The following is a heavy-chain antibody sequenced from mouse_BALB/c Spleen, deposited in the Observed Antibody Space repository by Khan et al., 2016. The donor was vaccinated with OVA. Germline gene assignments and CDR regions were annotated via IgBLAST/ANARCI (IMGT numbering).Heavy chain of an antibody. CDR1: GYTFTDYN. CDR3: ASECAAWFAY. D-gene: IGHD6-1*01. CDR2: IYPGSDNT. J-gene: IGHJ3*01. V-gene: IGHV1-77*01. Sequence: QVQLKQSGAELARPGASVKLSCKTSGYTFTDYNINWMRQRTGQGLEWIGEIYPGSDNTFYTEKFRGKATLTADNSSSTAYMPLSSLTSEDSAVYCGASECAAWFAYWGQGTLVTVSA.